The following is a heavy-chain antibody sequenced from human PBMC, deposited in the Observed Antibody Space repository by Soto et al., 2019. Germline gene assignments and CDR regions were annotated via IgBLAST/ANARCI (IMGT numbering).Heavy chain of an antibody. Sequence: AAVEVSCKASGYTFTGYYMHWVRQAPGQGLEWMGWINPNSGGTNYAQKFQGWVTMTRDTSISTAYMELSRLRSDDTAVYYCARDGGYDFWSGQQYYFDYWGQGTLVTVSS. CDR1: GYTFTGYY. V-gene: IGHV1-2*04. CDR3: ARDGGYDFWSGQQYYFDY. CDR2: INPNSGGT. J-gene: IGHJ4*02. D-gene: IGHD3-3*01.